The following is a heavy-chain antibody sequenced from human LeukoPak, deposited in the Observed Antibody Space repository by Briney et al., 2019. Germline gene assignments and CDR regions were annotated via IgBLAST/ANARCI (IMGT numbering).Heavy chain of an antibody. CDR3: ARNANDYGDGNWLGP. CDR1: GFNFGDYP. J-gene: IGHJ5*02. CDR2: ISYDGGTT. V-gene: IGHV3-30*04. Sequence: GGSLRLSCDTSGFNFGDYPMYWVRQAPGKGLEWLTFISYDGGTTYYANSVKGRFTVSRDNFKNTLYLQMDSLRAEDTAVYYCARNANDYGDGNWLGPWGQGTLVTVSS. D-gene: IGHD4-17*01.